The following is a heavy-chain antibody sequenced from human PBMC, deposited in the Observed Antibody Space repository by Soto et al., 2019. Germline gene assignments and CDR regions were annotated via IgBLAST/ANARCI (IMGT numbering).Heavy chain of an antibody. CDR1: GDIFTRYS. J-gene: IGHJ6*03. CDR3: AGAPAGDYYYYYKFDV. D-gene: IGHD6-13*01. V-gene: IGHV1-69*06. CDR2: VIPVFGTS. Sequence: QVQLLQSGAEVKKPGSSVRVSCKAPGDIFTRYSFSWVRQAPGQGLEWMGGVIPVFGTSNYGQKFQGRVSSTADKSTSTAFMEITGLRSDDTAVYYCAGAPAGDYYYYYKFDVWGQGTAVTVS.